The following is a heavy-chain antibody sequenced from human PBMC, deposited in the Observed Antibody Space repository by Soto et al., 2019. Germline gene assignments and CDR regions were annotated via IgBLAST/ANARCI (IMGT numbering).Heavy chain of an antibody. J-gene: IGHJ6*02. CDR2: INHSGST. Sequence: SETLSLTCAVYGGSFSGYYWSWIRQPPGKGLEWIGEINHSGSTNYNPSLKSRVTISVDTSKNQFSLKLSSVTAADTAVYYCAREGLPAGGMDVWGQGTTVTVSS. CDR1: GGSFSGYY. CDR3: AREGLPAGGMDV. D-gene: IGHD5-18*01. V-gene: IGHV4-34*01.